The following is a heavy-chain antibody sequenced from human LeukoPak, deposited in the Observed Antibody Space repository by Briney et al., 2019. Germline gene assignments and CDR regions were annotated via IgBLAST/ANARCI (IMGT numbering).Heavy chain of an antibody. CDR3: ARDVSLILRFLEWSLYP. Sequence: GGSLRLSCAASGFTFSSYGMHWVRQAPGKGLEWVAFIRYDGSNKYYADSVKGRFTISRDNSKNTLYLQMNSLRAEDTAVYYCARDVSLILRFLEWSLYPWGQGTLVTVSS. D-gene: IGHD3-3*01. CDR2: IRYDGSNK. J-gene: IGHJ5*02. V-gene: IGHV3-30*02. CDR1: GFTFSSYG.